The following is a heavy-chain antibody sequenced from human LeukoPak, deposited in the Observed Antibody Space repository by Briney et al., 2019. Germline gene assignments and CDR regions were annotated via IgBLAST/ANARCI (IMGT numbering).Heavy chain of an antibody. J-gene: IGHJ4*02. CDR2: ISSSGSTI. V-gene: IGHV3-48*04. Sequence: GGSLRLSCAASGFTFSSYSMNWVRQAPGKGLEWVSYISSSGSTIYYADSVKGRFTISRDNAKNSLYLQMNSLRAEDTAVYYCAREGGNWGEGYFDYWGQGTLVTVSS. CDR3: AREGGNWGEGYFDY. D-gene: IGHD7-27*01. CDR1: GFTFSSYS.